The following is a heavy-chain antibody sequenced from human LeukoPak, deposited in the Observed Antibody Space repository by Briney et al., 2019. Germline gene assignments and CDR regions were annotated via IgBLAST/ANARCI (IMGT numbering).Heavy chain of an antibody. CDR2: ISGSGGNT. J-gene: IGHJ4*02. D-gene: IGHD3-10*01. CDR1: GFTFSSYA. V-gene: IGHV3-23*01. Sequence: GGSLRLSCAASGFTFSSYAMSWVRQAPGKGLEWVSGISGSGGNTYYADSVKGRFTISRDNSKNTLYLQMNSLSAEDTAVYYCAKASAISSGAFDYWGQGTLVTVSS. CDR3: AKASAISSGAFDY.